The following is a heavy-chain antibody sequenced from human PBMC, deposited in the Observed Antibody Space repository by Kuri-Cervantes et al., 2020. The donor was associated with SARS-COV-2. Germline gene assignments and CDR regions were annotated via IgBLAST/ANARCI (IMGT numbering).Heavy chain of an antibody. CDR1: GFTFSSYA. D-gene: IGHD5-24*01. V-gene: IGHV3-30-3*01. Sequence: GESLKISCAASGFTFSSYAMHWVRQAPGKGLEWVAVISYDGSNKYYADSVKGRFTTSRDNSKNTLYLQMNSLRAEDTAVYYCARLDGYIEHWGQGTLVTVSS. CDR3: ARLDGYIEH. J-gene: IGHJ5*02. CDR2: ISYDGSNK.